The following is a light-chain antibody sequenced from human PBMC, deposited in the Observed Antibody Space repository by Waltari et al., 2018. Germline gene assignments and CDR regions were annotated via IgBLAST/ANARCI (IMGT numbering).Light chain of an antibody. Sequence: DIGLTQSPLSLRVITGAPASICCRSGHSLLHSNGYNYLDWYLQKPGQSPQLLIYLGSNRASGVPDRFSGSGSGTDFTLKISRVEAEDVGVYYCMQALQTPWTFGQGTKVEIK. J-gene: IGKJ1*01. V-gene: IGKV2-28*01. CDR2: LGS. CDR1: HSLLHSNGYNY. CDR3: MQALQTPWT.